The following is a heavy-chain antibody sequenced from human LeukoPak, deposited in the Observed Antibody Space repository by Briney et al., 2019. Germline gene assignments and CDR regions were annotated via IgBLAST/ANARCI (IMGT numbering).Heavy chain of an antibody. CDR1: GGSFSGYY. Sequence: SETLSLTCAVYGGSFSGYYWSWIRQPPGKGLEWIGEINHSGSTNYNPSLKSRVTISVDKSKNQFSLKLSSVTAADTAVYYCARDSADGMDAFDIWGQGTMVTVSS. CDR3: ARDSADGMDAFDI. D-gene: IGHD3-10*01. CDR2: INHSGST. V-gene: IGHV4-34*01. J-gene: IGHJ3*02.